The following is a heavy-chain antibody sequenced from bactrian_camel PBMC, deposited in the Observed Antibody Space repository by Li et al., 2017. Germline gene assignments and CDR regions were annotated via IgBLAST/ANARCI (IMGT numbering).Heavy chain of an antibody. CDR1: EYNSGC. CDR3: AASLRLRCGLDPAEFTD. J-gene: IGHJ4*01. V-gene: IGHV3S55*01. Sequence: QVQLVESGGGSVQAGGSLNLSCVTSEYNSGCMGWFRQGPGKEREGVAVMNGFSTTQYADSVEGRFTISKDNAENTLYLQMDSLNLEDTATYICAASLRLRCGLDPAEFTDWGQGTQVTVS. CDR2: MNGFSTT. D-gene: IGHD4*01.